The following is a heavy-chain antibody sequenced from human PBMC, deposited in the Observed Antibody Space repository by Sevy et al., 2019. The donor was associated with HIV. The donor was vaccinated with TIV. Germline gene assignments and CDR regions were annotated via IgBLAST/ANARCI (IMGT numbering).Heavy chain of an antibody. CDR1: GFTFSDYY. CDR2: ISSGSTT. V-gene: IGHV3-11*01. D-gene: IGHD6-13*01. J-gene: IGHJ4*02. Sequence: GGSQRLSCAASGFTFSDYYMSWIRQAPGKGLEWVSYISSGSTTYYADSVKGRFTISRDNAKNSLYLQMNSLRAEDTAVYYCARQSSPYDYWGQGTLVTVSS. CDR3: ARQSSPYDY.